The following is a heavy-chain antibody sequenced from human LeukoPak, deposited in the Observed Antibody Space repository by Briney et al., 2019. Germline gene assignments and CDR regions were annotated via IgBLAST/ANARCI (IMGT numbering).Heavy chain of an antibody. J-gene: IGHJ5*02. Sequence: GGSLRLSCAASGFTFSSYGMHWVRQAPGKGLEWVAVISYDGSNKYYADSVKGRFTISRDNSKNTLYLQMNSLRAEDTAVYYCVGSSSYNWFDPWGQGILVTVSS. CDR2: ISYDGSNK. V-gene: IGHV3-30*03. CDR3: VGSSSYNWFDP. CDR1: GFTFSSYG. D-gene: IGHD6-6*01.